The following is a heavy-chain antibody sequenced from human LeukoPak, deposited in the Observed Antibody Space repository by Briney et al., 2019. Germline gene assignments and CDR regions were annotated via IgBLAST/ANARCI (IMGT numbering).Heavy chain of an antibody. J-gene: IGHJ5*02. Sequence: SETLSLTCTVSGASISSYYWSWIRQPPGKGLEWIGDIYYSGSIKYNPSLKSRVTMSVDTSKNQFSLKLNSVTAADTAVYYRARHYGPWGQGTLVTVSS. V-gene: IGHV4-59*08. D-gene: IGHD3-10*01. CDR2: IYYSGSI. CDR3: ARHYGP. CDR1: GASISSYY.